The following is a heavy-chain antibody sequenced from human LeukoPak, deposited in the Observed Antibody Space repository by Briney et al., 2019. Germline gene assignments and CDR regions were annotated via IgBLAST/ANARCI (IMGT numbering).Heavy chain of an antibody. CDR3: ARDGSRGSFYFDY. V-gene: IGHV4-61*02. J-gene: IGHJ4*02. CDR1: GGSISSGSYY. CDR2: IYTSGST. Sequence: PSETLSLTCTVSGGSISSGSYYWSWIRQPAGKGLEWIGRIYTSGSTNYNPSLKSRVTISVDTSKNQFSLKLSSVTAADTAVYYCARDGSRGSFYFDYWGQGTPLTVSS. D-gene: IGHD3-10*01.